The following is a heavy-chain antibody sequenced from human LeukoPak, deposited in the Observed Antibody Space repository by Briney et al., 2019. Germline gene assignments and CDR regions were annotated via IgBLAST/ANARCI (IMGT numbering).Heavy chain of an antibody. D-gene: IGHD3-10*01. CDR2: IWYDGSNK. CDR1: GFTFSSYG. J-gene: IGHJ4*02. V-gene: IGHV3-33*01. CDR3: ARRGGFDY. Sequence: GGSLRLSCAASGFTFSSYGMHWVRQAPGKGLEWVAVIWYDGSNKYYADSVKGRFTISRENAKNSLYLQMNSLRAGDTAVYYCARRGGFDYWGQGTLVTVSS.